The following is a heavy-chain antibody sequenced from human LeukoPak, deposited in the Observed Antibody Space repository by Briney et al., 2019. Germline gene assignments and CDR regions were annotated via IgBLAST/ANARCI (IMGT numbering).Heavy chain of an antibody. CDR2: NYQSGST. V-gene: IGHV4-4*02. CDR3: ARDRLDIVVFPPSKQRRYMDV. J-gene: IGHJ6*03. CDR1: GGSISSSNW. D-gene: IGHD2-15*01. Sequence: PSETLSLTCAVSGGSISSSNWWSWVRQPPGKGLEWIGENYQSGSTNYNPSLKSRVTISVDTSMNQFSLKPSSVTATDTAVYYSARDRLDIVVFPPSKQRRYMDVWGKGTTVTVSS.